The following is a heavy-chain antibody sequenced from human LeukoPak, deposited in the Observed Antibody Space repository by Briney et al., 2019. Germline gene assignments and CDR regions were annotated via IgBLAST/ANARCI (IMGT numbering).Heavy chain of an antibody. CDR2: MSYDGRNK. Sequence: GGSLRLSCAASGFTFSSYGMHWVRQAPGKGLEWVTFMSYDGRNKYYADSVRGRFTISRDNSKNTLYLQMNSLRAEDTAVYYCAKEDVFLDAFDIWGQGTMVTVSS. J-gene: IGHJ3*02. V-gene: IGHV3-30*18. CDR3: AKEDVFLDAFDI. CDR1: GFTFSSYG. D-gene: IGHD3-10*01.